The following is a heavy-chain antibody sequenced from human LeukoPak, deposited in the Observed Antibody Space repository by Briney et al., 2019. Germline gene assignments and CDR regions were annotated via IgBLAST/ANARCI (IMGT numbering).Heavy chain of an antibody. CDR1: GGSINNYY. CDR2: IYYSGRT. CDR3: ARRGEYFDI. J-gene: IGHJ4*02. Sequence: SETLSLTCTVSGGSINNYYWSWIRQPPGEGVEWIAYIYYSGRTNYNPSLKSRVTISVDTSKNQLSLKVTSVTAADTAVYYCARRGEYFDIWGQGTLVTVSS. V-gene: IGHV4-59*08.